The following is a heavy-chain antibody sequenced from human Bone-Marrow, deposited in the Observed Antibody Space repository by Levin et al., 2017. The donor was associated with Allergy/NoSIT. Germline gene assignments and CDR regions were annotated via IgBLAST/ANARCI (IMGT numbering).Heavy chain of an antibody. CDR2: ISAYNGNT. D-gene: IGHD4-17*01. J-gene: IGHJ4*02. V-gene: IGHV1-18*01. CDR1: GYTFTSYG. CDR3: ASGTTVTSPFDY. Sequence: GESLKISCKASGYTFTSYGISWVRQAPGQGLEWMGWISAYNGNTNYAQKLQGRVTMTTDTSTSTAYMELRSLRSDDTAVYYCASGTTVTSPFDYWGQGTLVTVSS.